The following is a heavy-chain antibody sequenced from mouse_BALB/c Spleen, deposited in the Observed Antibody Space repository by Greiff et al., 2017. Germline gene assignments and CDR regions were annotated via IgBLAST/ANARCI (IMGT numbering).Heavy chain of an antibody. D-gene: IGHD1-1*01. V-gene: IGHV14-3*02. CDR1: GFNIKDTY. CDR2: IDPANGNT. CDR3: ARLGYGSSYWYFDV. Sequence: VQLQQSGAELVKPGASVKLSCTASGFNIKDTYMHWVKQRPEQGLEWIGRIDPANGNTKYDPKFQGKATMTADTSSNTAYLQLSSLTSEDTAVYYCARLGYGSSYWYFDVWGAGTTVTVSS. J-gene: IGHJ1*01.